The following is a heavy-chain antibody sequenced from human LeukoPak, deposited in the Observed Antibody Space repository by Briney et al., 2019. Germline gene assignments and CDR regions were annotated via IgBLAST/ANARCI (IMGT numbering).Heavy chain of an antibody. CDR3: ARDPRVTAYFDY. Sequence: GGSLRLSCAASGFTFSSSYMHWVRQAPGKGLEYVSAISPSGDSTYYTNSMKGRFTISRDNSKNTLFLQMGSLTAEDMAVYYCARDPRVTAYFDYWGQGTLVTVSS. CDR2: ISPSGDST. J-gene: IGHJ4*02. CDR1: GFTFSSSY. D-gene: IGHD4-11*01. V-gene: IGHV3-64*01.